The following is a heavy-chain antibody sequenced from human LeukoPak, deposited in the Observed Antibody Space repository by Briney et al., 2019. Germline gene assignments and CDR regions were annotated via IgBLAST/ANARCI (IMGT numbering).Heavy chain of an antibody. V-gene: IGHV4-59*01. D-gene: IGHD3-22*01. CDR1: GGSISSYY. CDR3: ARNPKMYYYDSSGSFDP. CDR2: IYYSGGT. J-gene: IGHJ5*02. Sequence: SETLSLTCTVSGGSISSYYWSWIRQPPGKGLEWIGYIYYSGGTNYSPSLKSRVTISVDTSKNQFSLKLSSVTAADTAVYYCARNPKMYYYDSSGSFDPWGQGTLVTVSS.